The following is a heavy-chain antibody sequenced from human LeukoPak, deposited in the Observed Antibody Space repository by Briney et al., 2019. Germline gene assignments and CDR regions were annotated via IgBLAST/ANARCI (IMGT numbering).Heavy chain of an antibody. J-gene: IGHJ4*02. CDR3: ARTFSSGWSSHFDY. CDR1: GFTFDDYG. Sequence: ASLRLSCAASGFTFDDYGMSWVRQAPGKGLEWVSGINWNGGSTGYADSVKGRFTISRDNAKNSLYLQMNSLRAADTALYYCARTFSSGWSSHFDYWGQGTLVTVSS. V-gene: IGHV3-20*04. CDR2: INWNGGST. D-gene: IGHD6-19*01.